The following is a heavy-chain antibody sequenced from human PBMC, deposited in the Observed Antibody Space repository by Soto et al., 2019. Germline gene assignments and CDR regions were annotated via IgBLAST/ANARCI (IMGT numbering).Heavy chain of an antibody. CDR3: ARPPIGYSSGWYVY. J-gene: IGHJ4*02. Sequence: ASVKVSCKASGYTFTSYGISWVRQAPGQGLEWMGWISAYNGNTNYAQKLQGRVTMTTDTSTSTAYMELRSLRSDDTAVYYCARPPIGYSSGWYVYWGQGTLVTVSS. CDR1: GYTFTSYG. D-gene: IGHD6-19*01. CDR2: ISAYNGNT. V-gene: IGHV1-18*04.